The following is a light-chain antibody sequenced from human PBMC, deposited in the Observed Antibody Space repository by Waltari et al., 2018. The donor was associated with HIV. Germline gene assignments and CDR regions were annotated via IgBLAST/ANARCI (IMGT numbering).Light chain of an antibody. Sequence: DIQMTQSPSSLSASVGDRVTITCRASQSINNFLNWYQQKPGKAPKLIISAASNLQSGVPSRFSGSGSWTDFTLTINSLQPEDFATYYCQQSYSTLALSFGGGTKVEIK. V-gene: IGKV1-39*01. CDR3: QQSYSTLALS. CDR1: QSINNF. J-gene: IGKJ4*01. CDR2: AAS.